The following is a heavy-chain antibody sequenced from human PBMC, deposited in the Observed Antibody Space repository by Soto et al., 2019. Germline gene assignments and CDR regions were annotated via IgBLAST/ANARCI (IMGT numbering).Heavy chain of an antibody. CDR3: ARIVRGIVITYYYMDV. CDR2: IFYSGST. D-gene: IGHD2-21*01. Sequence: QVQLQESGPGLVKPSETLSLTCTVSGGSISSSSYYWGWIRQPPGKGLEWIGSIFYSGSTYYNPYLQSRVTISVDTSTNQSSLKLRSGTAADTAVYYCARIVRGIVITYYYMDVWGKGTTVTVSS. J-gene: IGHJ6*03. V-gene: IGHV4-39*01. CDR1: GGSISSSSYY.